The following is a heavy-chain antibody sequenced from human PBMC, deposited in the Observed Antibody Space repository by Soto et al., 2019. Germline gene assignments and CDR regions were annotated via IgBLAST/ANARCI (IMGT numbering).Heavy chain of an antibody. J-gene: IGHJ6*03. CDR1: GGSISRYY. V-gene: IGHV4-59*08. Sequence: PSETLSLTCTVSGGSISRYYWSWIRQPPGKGLEWIGYIYYSGSTNYNPSLKSRVTISVDTSKNQFSLKLSSVTAADTAVYYCALLLVVSTGDYYYYLDVWGKGTTVTVSS. CDR3: ALLLVVSTGDYYYYLDV. D-gene: IGHD6-13*01. CDR2: IYYSGST.